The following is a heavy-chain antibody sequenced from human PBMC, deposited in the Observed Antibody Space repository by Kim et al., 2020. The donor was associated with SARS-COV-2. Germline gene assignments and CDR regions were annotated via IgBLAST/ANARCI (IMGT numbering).Heavy chain of an antibody. V-gene: IGHV4-39*01. Sequence: SETLSLTCTVSGGSISSSSYYWGWIRQPPGKGLEWIGSIYYSGSTYYNPSLKSRVTISVDTSKNQFSLKLSSVTAADTAVYYCARLPITMIVVVIMVLELFDYWGQGTLVTVSS. CDR3: ARLPITMIVVVIMVLELFDY. CDR2: IYYSGST. CDR1: GGSISSSSYY. J-gene: IGHJ4*02. D-gene: IGHD3-22*01.